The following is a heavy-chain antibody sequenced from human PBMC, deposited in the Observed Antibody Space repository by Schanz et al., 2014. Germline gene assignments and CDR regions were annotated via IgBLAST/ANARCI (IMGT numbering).Heavy chain of an antibody. V-gene: IGHV3-23*04. CDR2: ISGGGGSA. CDR3: ARYYETSYYPLYYCDY. J-gene: IGHJ4*02. CDR1: GFTFNNYD. Sequence: EVQLVESGGGLVQPGGSLRLSCAASGFTFNNYDMNWVRLVPGKGLECVSGISGGGGSAYYADSVKGRFTISRDNSKNTLYLQMNSLRGDDTAVYYCARYYETSYYPLYYCDYWGQGTLVTVSS. D-gene: IGHD3-22*01.